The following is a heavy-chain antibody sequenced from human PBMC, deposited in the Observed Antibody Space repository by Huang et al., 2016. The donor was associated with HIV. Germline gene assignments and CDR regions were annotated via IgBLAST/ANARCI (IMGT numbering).Heavy chain of an antibody. CDR2: IYNRRTT. J-gene: IGHJ3*02. V-gene: IGHV4-61*09. D-gene: IGHD3-9*01. Sequence: QVQLQESGPGLVKPSQTLSLTCCVSGGSISSGNYYWSWIRQPAGKGLEWIGHIYNRRTTIYNSSLKMRVTISVATSNNQFSLKLSSVTAADTAVYYCARLTGYSTFDIWGHGIVVTVSS. CDR1: GGSISSGNYY. CDR3: ARLTGYSTFDI.